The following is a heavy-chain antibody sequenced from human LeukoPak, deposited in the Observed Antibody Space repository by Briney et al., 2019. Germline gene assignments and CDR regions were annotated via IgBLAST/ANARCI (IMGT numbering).Heavy chain of an antibody. CDR2: IYYSGST. V-gene: IGHV4-31*03. Sequence: SETLSLTCTLSGRSISSGGYYWSWVPQHPGKGLEWIGYIYYSGSTYYNPSLKSRVTISVDTSKNQFSLKLSSVTAADTAVYYCARKTMVRGFDPWGQGTLVTVSS. D-gene: IGHD3-10*01. CDR3: ARKTMVRGFDP. CDR1: GRSISSGGYY. J-gene: IGHJ5*02.